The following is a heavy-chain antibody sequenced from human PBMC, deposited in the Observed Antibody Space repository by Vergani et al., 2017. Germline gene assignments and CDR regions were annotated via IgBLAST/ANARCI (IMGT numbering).Heavy chain of an antibody. Sequence: QVQLVQSGAEVKKPGASVKVSCKASGYTFTSYAMHWVRQAPGQRLEWMGWINAGNGNTKYSQKFQGRVTITRDTSASTAYMELSSLRSEDTAVYYCARDGPPELRRGTWDYWGQGTLVTVSS. V-gene: IGHV1-3*01. CDR3: ARDGPPELRRGTWDY. D-gene: IGHD1-7*01. CDR2: INAGNGNT. J-gene: IGHJ4*02. CDR1: GYTFTSYA.